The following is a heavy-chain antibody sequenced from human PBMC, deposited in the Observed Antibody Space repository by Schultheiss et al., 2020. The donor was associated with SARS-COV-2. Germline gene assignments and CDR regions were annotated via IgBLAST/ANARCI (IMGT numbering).Heavy chain of an antibody. CDR2: ISGSGGST. Sequence: GGSLRLSCAVSGFTFNDYAMSWVRQAPGKGLEWVSAISGSGGSTYYADSVKGRFTISRDNSKNTLYLQMNSLRAEDTAVYYCAKQNLWFGEFIRNWGQGTLVTVSS. V-gene: IGHV3-23*01. D-gene: IGHD3-10*01. J-gene: IGHJ4*02. CDR1: GFTFNDYA. CDR3: AKQNLWFGEFIRN.